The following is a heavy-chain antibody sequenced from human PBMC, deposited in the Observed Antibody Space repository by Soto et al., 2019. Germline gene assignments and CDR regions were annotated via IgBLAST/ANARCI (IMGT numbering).Heavy chain of an antibody. Sequence: QVQLVESGGGVVQPGRSLRLSCAASGFSFSIYGMHWVRQAPGKGLEWVAGIWYDGSKKFYADSVEGRFTISRDNSKNTLYLQMNTLRAEDTAEYYCARVMGQQGSGRGWFSYWGQGTRVTVSS. CDR3: ARVMGQQGSGRGWFSY. V-gene: IGHV3-33*01. J-gene: IGHJ4*02. CDR1: GFSFSIYG. CDR2: IWYDGSKK. D-gene: IGHD6-13*01.